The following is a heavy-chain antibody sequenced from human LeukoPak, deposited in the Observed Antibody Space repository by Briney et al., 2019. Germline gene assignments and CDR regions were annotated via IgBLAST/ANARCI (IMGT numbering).Heavy chain of an antibody. CDR3: ARFVGACSGGSCYSDY. V-gene: IGHV5-51*01. CDR1: GYSFTSYW. CDR2: IYPGDSDT. J-gene: IGHJ4*02. Sequence: GASLKISCKASGYSFTSYWIGWVRQMPGKGLEWMGIIYPGDSDTRYSPSFQGQVTISADKSINTAYLQWNSLKASDTAMYYCARFVGACSGGSCYSDYWGQGTLVTVSS. D-gene: IGHD2-15*01.